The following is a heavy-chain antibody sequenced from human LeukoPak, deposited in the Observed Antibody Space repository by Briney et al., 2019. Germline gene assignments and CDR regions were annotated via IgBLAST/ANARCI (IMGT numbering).Heavy chain of an antibody. V-gene: IGHV1-69*05. D-gene: IGHD4-23*01. Sequence: SVKVSCKASGGTFSSYAISGVRQAPGQGLEWMGGIIPIFGTANYAQKFQGRVTITTDESTSTAYRELSSLRSEDTAVYYCARDRGDYGGNSGLDPWGQGTLVTVSS. J-gene: IGHJ5*02. CDR3: ARDRGDYGGNSGLDP. CDR1: GGTFSSYA. CDR2: IIPIFGTA.